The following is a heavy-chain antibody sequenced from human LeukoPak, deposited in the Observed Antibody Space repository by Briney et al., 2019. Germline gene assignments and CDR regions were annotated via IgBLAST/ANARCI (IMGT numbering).Heavy chain of an antibody. CDR3: ARALYSASWSY. CDR2: IYNSGNT. J-gene: IGHJ4*02. Sequence: SETLSLTCTVSGGSLSNYYWTWIRQPPGKGLESIGYIYNSGNTNYNPSLKSRVTISVDTSKDQFSLELSSVTTSDTAVYYCARALYSASWSYWGPGTLVTVSS. CDR1: GGSLSNYY. V-gene: IGHV4-59*01. D-gene: IGHD6-13*01.